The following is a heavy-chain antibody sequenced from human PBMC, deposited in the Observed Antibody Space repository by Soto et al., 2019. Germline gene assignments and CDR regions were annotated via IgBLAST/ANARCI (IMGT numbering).Heavy chain of an antibody. CDR1: GFTFGDYA. Sequence: GGSLRLSCTASGFTFGDYAMSWFRQAPGKGLEWVGFIRSKAYGGTTEYAASVKGRFTISRDDSKSIAYLQMNSLKTEDTAVYYCTRDIVVVPAAPTYDAFDIWGQGTMVTVSS. V-gene: IGHV3-49*03. D-gene: IGHD2-2*01. CDR2: IRSKAYGGTT. J-gene: IGHJ3*02. CDR3: TRDIVVVPAAPTYDAFDI.